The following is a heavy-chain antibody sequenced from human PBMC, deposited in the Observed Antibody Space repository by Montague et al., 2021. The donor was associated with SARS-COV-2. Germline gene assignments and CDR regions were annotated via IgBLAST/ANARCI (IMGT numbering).Heavy chain of an antibody. Sequence: SETLSLTCTVSGGSISSSSYYWGWIRQPPGKGLEWIGSIYYSGSTYYNPSLNSRVTISVDTYKNQFSLKLSAVTAADTAVYYCARQGDQMLLEYWFDPWGQGTLVTVSS. V-gene: IGHV4-39*01. CDR2: IYYSGST. J-gene: IGHJ5*02. CDR3: ARQGDQMLLEYWFDP. CDR1: GGSISSSSYY. D-gene: IGHD2-2*01.